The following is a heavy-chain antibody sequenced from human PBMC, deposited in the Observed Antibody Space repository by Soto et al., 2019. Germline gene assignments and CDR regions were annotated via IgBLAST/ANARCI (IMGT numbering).Heavy chain of an antibody. Sequence: SETLSLTCTVSGGSISSYYWSWIRQPPGKGLEWIGYIYYSGSTNYNPSLKSRVTISVDTSKNQFSLKLSSVTAADTAVYYCARRGEDYYYYMDVWRKGTTVTVSS. J-gene: IGHJ6*03. CDR3: ARRGEDYYYYMDV. CDR2: IYYSGST. D-gene: IGHD3-16*01. V-gene: IGHV4-59*08. CDR1: GGSISSYY.